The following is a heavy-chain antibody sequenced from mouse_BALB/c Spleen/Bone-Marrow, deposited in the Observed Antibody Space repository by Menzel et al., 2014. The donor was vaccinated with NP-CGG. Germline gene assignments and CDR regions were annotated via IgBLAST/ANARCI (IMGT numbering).Heavy chain of an antibody. CDR1: GYAFSSYW. Sequence: VQLQQSGAELVRPGSSAKISCKASGYAFSSYWMNWVKQRPGQGLEWIGRIYPGDGDTNYNGKFKGKATLTADKSSSTAYMQLSSLTSEDSAVYFCTRDDGFAYWGQGTLVTVSA. CDR3: TRDDGFAY. J-gene: IGHJ3*01. V-gene: IGHV1-80*01. CDR2: IYPGDGDT. D-gene: IGHD2-12*01.